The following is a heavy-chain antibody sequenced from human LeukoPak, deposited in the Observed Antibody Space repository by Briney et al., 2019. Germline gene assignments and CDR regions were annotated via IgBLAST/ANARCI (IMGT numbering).Heavy chain of an antibody. D-gene: IGHD3-22*01. Sequence: GGSLRLSCAASGFTFSSYDMHWVRQAPGKGLEWVAVISYDGSNKYYADSVKGRFTISRDNSKNTLYLQMNSLRAEDTAVYYCARDGGYYDSSGYYGGYFDYWGQGTLVTVSS. CDR1: GFTFSSYD. J-gene: IGHJ4*02. CDR2: ISYDGSNK. V-gene: IGHV3-30*03. CDR3: ARDGGYYDSSGYYGGYFDY.